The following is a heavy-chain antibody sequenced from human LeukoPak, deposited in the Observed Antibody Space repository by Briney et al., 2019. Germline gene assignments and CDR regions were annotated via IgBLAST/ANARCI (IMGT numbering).Heavy chain of an antibody. CDR1: GFAFSSYN. D-gene: IGHD2-2*01. J-gene: IGHJ4*02. Sequence: GGSLRLSCAASGFAFSSYNMKWVRQAPGKGLEWVSFISTTSTYIYYADAVKGRFTVSRDNSKNLLYLQMDSLRVEDTAVYYCARAGTCSSTSCDGGIEYWGQGTLVTVSS. CDR2: ISTTSTYI. V-gene: IGHV3-21*06. CDR3: ARAGTCSSTSCDGGIEY.